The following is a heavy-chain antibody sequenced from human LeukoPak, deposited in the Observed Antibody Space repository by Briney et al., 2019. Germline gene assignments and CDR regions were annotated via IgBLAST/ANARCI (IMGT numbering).Heavy chain of an antibody. CDR2: ISSSSSYI. J-gene: IGHJ4*02. V-gene: IGHV3-21*01. CDR1: GFTFSSYR. CDR3: ARSLTPAALINPFDY. D-gene: IGHD2-2*01. Sequence: GGSLRLSCAASGFTFSSYRMNWVRQAPGKGLEWVSSISSSSSYIYYADSVKGRFTISRDNAKNSLYLQMNSLRAEDTAVYYCARSLTPAALINPFDYWGQGTLVTVSS.